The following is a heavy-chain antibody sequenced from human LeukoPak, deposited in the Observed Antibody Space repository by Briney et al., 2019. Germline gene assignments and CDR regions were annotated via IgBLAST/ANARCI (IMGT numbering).Heavy chain of an antibody. CDR2: IREDGSEK. V-gene: IGHV3-7*01. D-gene: IGHD7-27*01. Sequence: GGSLRLSCEASGFTFNTYSMNWARQAPGRGLECVAKIREDGSEKHYVDSVKGRFIISRDNAKNSLYLQMNSLRAEDTAVYYCARDYTGGWNDYWGQGTLVTVSS. J-gene: IGHJ4*02. CDR1: GFTFNTYS. CDR3: ARDYTGGWNDY.